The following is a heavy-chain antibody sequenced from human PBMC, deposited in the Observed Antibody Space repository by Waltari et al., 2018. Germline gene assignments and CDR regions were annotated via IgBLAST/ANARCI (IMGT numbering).Heavy chain of an antibody. Sequence: QVQLVQSGAEVKKPGASVKVSCKASGYTFTSYYMHWVRQAPGQGLEWMGIINPSGGSTSYAQKFQGRVTMTRDTSTSTVYMELSSLRSEDTAVYYCASLSLYCSGGSCSDYWGQGTLVTVSS. V-gene: IGHV1-46*01. J-gene: IGHJ4*02. CDR2: INPSGGST. CDR3: ASLSLYCSGGSCSDY. CDR1: GYTFTSYY. D-gene: IGHD2-15*01.